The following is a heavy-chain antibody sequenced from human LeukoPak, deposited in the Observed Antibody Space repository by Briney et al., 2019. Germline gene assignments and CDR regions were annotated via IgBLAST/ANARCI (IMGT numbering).Heavy chain of an antibody. V-gene: IGHV1-69*05. CDR2: IIPIFGTA. Sequence: SAKVSCKASGGTFSSYAISWGRQAPGQGLEWMGGIIPIFGTANYAQKFQGRVTITTDESTSTAYMELSSLRSEDTAVYYCARDYCTNGVCYWFDPWGQGTLVTVSS. J-gene: IGHJ5*02. D-gene: IGHD2-8*01. CDR3: ARDYCTNGVCYWFDP. CDR1: GGTFSSYA.